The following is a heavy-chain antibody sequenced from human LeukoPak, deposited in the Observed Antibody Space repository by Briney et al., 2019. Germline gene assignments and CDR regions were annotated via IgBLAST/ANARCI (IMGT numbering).Heavy chain of an antibody. J-gene: IGHJ4*02. V-gene: IGHV3-30*03. CDR1: GFTFSSYG. Sequence: PGRSLRLSCVGSGFTFSSYGMHWVRQAPGEGLEWVAVISYDGSNIYHADSVKGRFTVSRDNAKNSLYLQMNSLRVEDTAVYYCASSPRGVYWGQGTLVTVSS. CDR2: ISYDGSNI. CDR3: ASSPRGVY. D-gene: IGHD3-10*01.